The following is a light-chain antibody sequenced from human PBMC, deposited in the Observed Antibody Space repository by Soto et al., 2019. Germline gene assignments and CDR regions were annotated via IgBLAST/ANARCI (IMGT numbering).Light chain of an antibody. CDR3: CSYAGTSTAWV. Sequence: QAVLAQPRSVSGSPGQSVTISCTGTSSDVGNYNLVSWYQHHPGKAPKLMIYDVTKRPSGVPDRFSASKSGNTASLTISGLQAEDEADYYCCSYAGTSTAWVFGGGLKVTVL. CDR2: DVT. V-gene: IGLV2-11*01. CDR1: SSDVGNYNL. J-gene: IGLJ3*02.